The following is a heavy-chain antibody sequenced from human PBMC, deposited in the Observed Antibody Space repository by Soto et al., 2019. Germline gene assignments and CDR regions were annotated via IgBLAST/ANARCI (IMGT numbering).Heavy chain of an antibody. V-gene: IGHV3-43*01. D-gene: IGHD6-19*01. CDR3: AKDSGKMGWWLVDYYYYYGMDV. Sequence: GGSLRLSCAASGFTFDDYTMHWVRQAPGKGLEWVSLISWDGGSTYYADSVKGRFTISRDNSKNSLYLQMNSLRTEDTALYYCAKDSGKMGWWLVDYYYYYGMDVWGQGTTVTVSS. CDR1: GFTFDDYT. CDR2: ISWDGGST. J-gene: IGHJ6*02.